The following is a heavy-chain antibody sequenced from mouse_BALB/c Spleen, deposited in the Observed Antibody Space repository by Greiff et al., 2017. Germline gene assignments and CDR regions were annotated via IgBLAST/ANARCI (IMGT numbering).Heavy chain of an antibody. CDR2: IRNKANGYTT. D-gene: IGHD2-2*01. CDR3: ARDDGYDSYYYAMDY. Sequence: EVQGVESGGGLVQPGGSLRLSCATSGFTFTDYYMSWVRQPPGKALEWLGFIRNKANGYTTEYSASVKGRFTISRDNSQSILYLQMNTLRAEDSATYYCARDDGYDSYYYAMDYWGQGTSVTVSS. J-gene: IGHJ4*01. CDR1: GFTFTDYY. V-gene: IGHV7-3*02.